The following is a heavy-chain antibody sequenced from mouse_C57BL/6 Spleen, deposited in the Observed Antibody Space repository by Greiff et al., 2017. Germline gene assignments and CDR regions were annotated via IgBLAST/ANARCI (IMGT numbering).Heavy chain of an antibody. V-gene: IGHV14-1*01. CDR2: IDPEDGDT. CDR1: GFTFKDYY. J-gene: IGHJ3*01. D-gene: IGHD3-2*02. Sequence: VQLQQSGAELVRPGASVKLSCTASGFTFKDYYMHWVKQRPEQGLEWIGRIDPEDGDTEYAPKFQGQATMTADTSSNTAYLQLSSLTSEDTAVYYCATDSSGYGAYWGQGTLVTVSA. CDR3: ATDSSGYGAY.